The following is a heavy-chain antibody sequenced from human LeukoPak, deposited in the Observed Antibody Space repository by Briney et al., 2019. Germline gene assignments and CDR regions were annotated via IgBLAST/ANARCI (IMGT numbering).Heavy chain of an antibody. CDR1: GGSFSGYY. CDR2: INHGGST. J-gene: IGHJ5*02. V-gene: IGHV4-34*01. CDR3: ARGLPPAISSCCRWFDP. D-gene: IGHD6-13*01. Sequence: SETLSLTCAVYGGSFSGYYWSWIRQPPGKGLEWIGEINHGGSTNYNPSLKGRVTISVDTSKNQFSLKLSSVTAADTAVYYCARGLPPAISSCCRWFDPWGQGTLVTVSS.